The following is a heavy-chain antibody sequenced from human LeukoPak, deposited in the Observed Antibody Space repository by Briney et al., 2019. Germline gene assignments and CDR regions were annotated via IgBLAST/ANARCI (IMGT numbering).Heavy chain of an antibody. CDR1: GFTLTELS. V-gene: IGHV1-24*01. CDR3: ARANTYYYDSSGYYYPDY. CDR2: FDPEDGET. Sequence: GASVKVSCKVSGFTLTELSMHWVRQAPGKGLEWMGGFDPEDGETIYAQKFQGRVTITRNTSISTAYMELSSLRSEDTAVYYCARANTYYYDSSGYYYPDYWGQGTLVTVSS. D-gene: IGHD3-22*01. J-gene: IGHJ4*02.